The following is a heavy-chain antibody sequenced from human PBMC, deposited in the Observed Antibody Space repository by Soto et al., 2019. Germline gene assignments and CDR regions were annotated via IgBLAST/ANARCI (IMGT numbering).Heavy chain of an antibody. V-gene: IGHV3-21*01. CDR2: ISRSSSYI. D-gene: IGHD3-3*01. Sequence: GGSLRLSCAASGFTFSSYSMNWVRQAPGKGLEWVSSISRSSSYIYYADSVKGRFTISRDNAKNSLYLQMNSLRAEDTAVYYCARDKPVYYDFWSGPDYWGQGTLVTVSS. CDR3: ARDKPVYYDFWSGPDY. CDR1: GFTFSSYS. J-gene: IGHJ4*02.